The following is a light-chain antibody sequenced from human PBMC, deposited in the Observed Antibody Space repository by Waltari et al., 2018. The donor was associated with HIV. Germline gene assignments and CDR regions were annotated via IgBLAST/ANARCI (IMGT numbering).Light chain of an antibody. CDR3: CSYAGSYIWV. CDR2: DVT. Sequence: QSALTQPRSVSGSPGQSVTISCTGTSRDVGGYNFVSWYQQHPGKAPRLLIYDVTQRPSGVPVRFSGSKADNTASLTISGLQAEDDGDYYCCSYAGSYIWVVGGGTSLTVL. V-gene: IGLV2-11*01. CDR1: SRDVGGYNF. J-gene: IGLJ3*02.